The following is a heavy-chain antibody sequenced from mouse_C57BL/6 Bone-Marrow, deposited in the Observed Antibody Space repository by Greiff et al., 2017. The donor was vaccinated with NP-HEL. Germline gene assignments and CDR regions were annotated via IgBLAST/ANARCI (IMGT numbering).Heavy chain of an antibody. D-gene: IGHD2-4*01. V-gene: IGHV1-15*01. J-gene: IGHJ3*01. Sequence: QVQLQQSGAELVRPGASVTLSCKASGYTFTDYEMHWVKQTPVHGLEWIGAIDPETGGTAYNQKFKGKAILTADKSSSTAYMELRSLTSEDSAVYYCTRERIYYDYAGFAYWGQGTLVTVSA. CDR3: TRERIYYDYAGFAY. CDR1: GYTFTDYE. CDR2: IDPETGGT.